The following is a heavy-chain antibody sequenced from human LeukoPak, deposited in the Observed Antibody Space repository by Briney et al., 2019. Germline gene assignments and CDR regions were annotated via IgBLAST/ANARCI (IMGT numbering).Heavy chain of an antibody. D-gene: IGHD2-15*01. CDR2: IWYDGSNK. CDR1: GFTFSSYA. CDR3: GRGTRRRGAGPVAFDR. Sequence: GGSLRLSCAASGFTFSSYAMHWVRQAPGKGLEWVARIWYDGSNKYYADSVQGRFTISRDNSKNTLYLQMNSLRAEDTAVYYCGRGTRRRGAGPVAFDRWGQGTLVTVSS. V-gene: IGHV3-33*01. J-gene: IGHJ5*02.